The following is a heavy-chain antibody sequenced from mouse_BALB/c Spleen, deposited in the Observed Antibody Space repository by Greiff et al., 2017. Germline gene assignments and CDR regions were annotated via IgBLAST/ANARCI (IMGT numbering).Heavy chain of an antibody. CDR1: GYSFTGYN. Sequence: EVQLQESGPELVKPGASVKMSCKASGYSFTGYNMTWVKQSTGKSLEWIGNIDPYYGGTSYNQKFKGKATLTVDKTSSTAYMQLKSLTSEDSAVYYCARSLTGACWLAYWGQGTLVTVSA. V-gene: IGHV1S135*01. CDR3: ARSLTGACWLAY. CDR2: IDPYYGGT. J-gene: IGHJ3*01. D-gene: IGHD4-1*01.